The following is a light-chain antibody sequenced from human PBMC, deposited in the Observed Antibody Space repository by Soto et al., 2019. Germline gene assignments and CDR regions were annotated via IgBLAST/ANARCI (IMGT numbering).Light chain of an antibody. CDR1: QTISSNN. J-gene: IGKJ1*01. CDR2: GTS. CDR3: QQYGSWT. V-gene: IGKV3-20*01. Sequence: EIVLTQSPGTLCMSPGERATLSCRASQTISSNNLAWYQQKPGQAPSLLIYGTSSRATGIADRFSGSGSGTDFTLTISRLEPEDSAIYYCQQYGSWTFGQGNKVEI.